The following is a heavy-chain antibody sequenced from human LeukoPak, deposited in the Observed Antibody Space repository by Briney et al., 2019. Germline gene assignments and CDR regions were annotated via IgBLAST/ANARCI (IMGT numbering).Heavy chain of an antibody. D-gene: IGHD6-19*01. V-gene: IGHV3-7*05. CDR3: ASQFWWAAVPGTLDY. Sequence: PGGSLRLSCTASGFTFSSYWMSWVRQAPGRGLEWVANIKEDGSEKYYVDSVTGRFTISRDNAKESLYLQMNSLGTEDTAVYYCASQFWWAAVPGTLDYWGQGTLVTVSS. CDR1: GFTFSSYW. CDR2: IKEDGSEK. J-gene: IGHJ4*02.